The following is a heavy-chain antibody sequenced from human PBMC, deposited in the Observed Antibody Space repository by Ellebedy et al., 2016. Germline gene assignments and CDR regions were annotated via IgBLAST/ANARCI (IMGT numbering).Heavy chain of an antibody. D-gene: IGHD3-22*01. Sequence: ASVKVSCXASGYSFLNYGINWVRRAPGQGLEWMGWISASNGDTNYAQKLQGRVTMTTDPSTSTAYMELRSLRSDDTAVYYCARGNHYYDSSGYHDWGQGTLVTVSS. J-gene: IGHJ4*02. CDR1: GYSFLNYG. V-gene: IGHV1-18*01. CDR3: ARGNHYYDSSGYHD. CDR2: ISASNGDT.